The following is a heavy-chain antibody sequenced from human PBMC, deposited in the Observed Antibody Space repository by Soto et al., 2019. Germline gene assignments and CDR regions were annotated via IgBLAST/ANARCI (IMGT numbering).Heavy chain of an antibody. D-gene: IGHD3-22*01. CDR3: ARGAYYYDSSGPDDAFDI. Sequence: QVQLQESGPGLVKPSQTLSLTCTVSGGSISSGGYYWSWIRQHPGKGLEWIGYIYYSGSTYYNPSLKSRVTISVDTSKTQFSLKPSSVTAADTAVYYCARGAYYYDSSGPDDAFDIWGQGTMVTVSS. J-gene: IGHJ3*02. V-gene: IGHV4-31*03. CDR2: IYYSGST. CDR1: GGSISSGGYY.